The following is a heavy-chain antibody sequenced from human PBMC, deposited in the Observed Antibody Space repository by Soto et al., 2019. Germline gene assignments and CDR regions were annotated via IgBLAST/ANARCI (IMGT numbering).Heavy chain of an antibody. D-gene: IGHD3-10*01. CDR2: IYHSGST. CDR3: ARGITMVRGVIPFDP. Sequence: SETLSLTCAVSGGSISSGGYSWSWIRQPPGKGLEWIGYIYHSGSTYYNPSLKSRVTISVDRSKNQFSLKLGSVTAADTAVYYCARGITMVRGVIPFDPWGQGTLVTVSS. CDR1: GGSISSGGYS. J-gene: IGHJ5*02. V-gene: IGHV4-30-2*01.